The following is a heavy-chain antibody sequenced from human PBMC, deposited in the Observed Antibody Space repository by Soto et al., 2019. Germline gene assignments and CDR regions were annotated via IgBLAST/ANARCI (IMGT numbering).Heavy chain of an antibody. J-gene: IGHJ4*02. V-gene: IGHV4-34*01. CDR3: ARGGGSGSTKGLIDY. Sequence: SETLSLTCAVYGGSFNNYYWTWIRQPQGKGLEWIGEVDHSGNTNYNPSLKGRVTISEDTFKNQFSLNLNSVTAADTARYYCARGGGSGSTKGLIDYWGQGTPVTVSS. CDR1: GGSFNNYY. D-gene: IGHD3-10*01. CDR2: VDHSGNT.